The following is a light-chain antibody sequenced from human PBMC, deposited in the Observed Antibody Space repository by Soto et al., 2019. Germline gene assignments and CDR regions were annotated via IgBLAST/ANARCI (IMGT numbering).Light chain of an antibody. CDR2: AAS. CDR1: QSIGKH. V-gene: IGKV1-39*01. J-gene: IGKJ5*01. CDR3: QQGYTSAIT. Sequence: DIQMTQSPSSLSASVVDRVTITCRASQSIGKHLNWYQQKPGKAPKFLIYAASNLQSGVPSRFSGSGSGTDFTLTVNSLQPEDFATYYCQQGYTSAITFGQGTRLEIK.